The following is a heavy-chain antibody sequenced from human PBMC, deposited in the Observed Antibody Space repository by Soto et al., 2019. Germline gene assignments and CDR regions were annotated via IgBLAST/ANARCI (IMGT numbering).Heavy chain of an antibody. D-gene: IGHD3-16*02. CDR2: INPSGGST. V-gene: IGHV1-46*03. J-gene: IGHJ3*02. CDR1: GYTFTRYY. Sequence: ASVKVCCKASGYTFTRYYMHWVRQAPGRGLEGMGIINPSGGSTSYAQKFQGRVTMTRDTSTSTVYMELSSLRSEDTAVYYCAQSIMITFGGVIVPQGQGAFDIWGQGTMVTVSS. CDR3: AQSIMITFGGVIVPQGQGAFDI.